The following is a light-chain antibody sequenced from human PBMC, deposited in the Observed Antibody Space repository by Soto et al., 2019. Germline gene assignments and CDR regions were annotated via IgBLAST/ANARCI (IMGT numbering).Light chain of an antibody. V-gene: IGKV1-39*01. Sequence: DIQMTQSPSSLSASVGDRVTITCRASQSISSYLNWYQQKPGKAPKLLIYAASSLQSGVPSRFSCSGSGTDFTLTISSLQPEDFANYYCQQSYSTPPFTFGPGTKVDIK. CDR2: AAS. CDR1: QSISSY. J-gene: IGKJ3*01. CDR3: QQSYSTPPFT.